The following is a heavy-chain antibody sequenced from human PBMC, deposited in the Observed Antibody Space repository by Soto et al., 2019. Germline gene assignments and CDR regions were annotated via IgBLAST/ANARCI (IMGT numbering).Heavy chain of an antibody. Sequence: ASVKVSCKASGYTFTSYGISWVRQAPGQGLEWMGWISPYNGNTNYAQKLQGRVTMTTDTSTSTAYMELRSLRSDDTAVYYCARLKCGGGNCPFDYWGQEPLVTVSS. J-gene: IGHJ4*02. D-gene: IGHD2-15*01. V-gene: IGHV1-18*01. CDR2: ISPYNGNT. CDR3: ARLKCGGGNCPFDY. CDR1: GYTFTSYG.